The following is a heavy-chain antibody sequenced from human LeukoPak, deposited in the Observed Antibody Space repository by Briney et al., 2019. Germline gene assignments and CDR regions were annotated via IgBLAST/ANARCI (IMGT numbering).Heavy chain of an antibody. J-gene: IGHJ4*02. V-gene: IGHV3-30*02. CDR1: GFTFSSYG. CDR2: IRYDGSNK. CDR3: AKQNYYDSSGYYLN. Sequence: PGGSLRLSXAASGFTFSSYGMHSVRQAPGKGLEWMAFIRYDGSNKYYADSVKGRFTISRDNSKNTLYLQMNSLRAEDTAVYYCAKQNYYDSSGYYLNWGQGTLVTVSS. D-gene: IGHD3-22*01.